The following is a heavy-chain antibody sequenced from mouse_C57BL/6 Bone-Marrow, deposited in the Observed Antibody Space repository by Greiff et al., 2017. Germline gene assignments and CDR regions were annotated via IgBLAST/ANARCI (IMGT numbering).Heavy chain of an antibody. CDR2: IYPGSGST. CDR3: ARASITAVVATGFAY. D-gene: IGHD1-1*01. CDR1: GYTFTSYW. V-gene: IGHV1-55*01. Sequence: QVQLQQPGAELVKPGASVKMSCKASGYTFTSYWITWVKQRPGQGLEWIGDIYPGSGSTNYNDKFKSKATLTVDTSSSTAYMQLSSLTSEDSAFFYCARASITAVVATGFAYWGQGTLVTVSA. J-gene: IGHJ3*01.